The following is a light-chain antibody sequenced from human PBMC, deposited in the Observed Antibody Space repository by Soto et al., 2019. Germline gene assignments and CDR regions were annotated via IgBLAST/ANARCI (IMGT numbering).Light chain of an antibody. CDR1: SSDVGGYNY. V-gene: IGLV2-14*03. J-gene: IGLJ1*01. CDR3: SSYAGIRTFV. CDR2: DDS. Sequence: QSVLTQPASVSGSPGQSITISCTGTSSDVGGYNYVSWYQHHPGKAPKLMIYDDSNRPSGVSNRFSGSKSGNTASLTISGLQAEDEAHYYCSSYAGIRTFVFGTGTKVTVL.